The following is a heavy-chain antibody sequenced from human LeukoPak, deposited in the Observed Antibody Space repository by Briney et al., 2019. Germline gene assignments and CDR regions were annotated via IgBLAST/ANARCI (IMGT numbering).Heavy chain of an antibody. CDR3: ARVYSSGWLRFDAFDI. CDR2: IYPGDSDT. D-gene: IGHD6-19*01. Sequence: GGSLKISCKGSGYSFTSYWIGWVRLMPGKGLEWMGIIYPGDSDTRYSPSFQGQVTISADKSISTAYLQWSSLKASDTAMYYCARVYSSGWLRFDAFDIWGQGTMVTVSS. V-gene: IGHV5-51*01. J-gene: IGHJ3*02. CDR1: GYSFTSYW.